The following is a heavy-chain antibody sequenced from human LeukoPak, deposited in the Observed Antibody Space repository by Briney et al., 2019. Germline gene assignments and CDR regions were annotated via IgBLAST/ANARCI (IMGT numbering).Heavy chain of an antibody. CDR1: GFTFSSSS. CDR2: ISSSSSYI. V-gene: IGHV3-21*01. J-gene: IGHJ5*02. CDR3: ARDCRGICDNWFDP. D-gene: IGHD1-14*01. Sequence: GGSLRLSCAASGFTFSSSSMNWVRQAPGKRLELVSSISSSSSYIYYADSVKGRFTISRDNAKNSLYLQMNSLRAEDTAVYYCARDCRGICDNWFDPWGQGTLVTVSS.